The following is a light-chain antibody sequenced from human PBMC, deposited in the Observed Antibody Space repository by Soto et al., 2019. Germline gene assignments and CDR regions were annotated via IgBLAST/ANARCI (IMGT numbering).Light chain of an antibody. CDR1: SSDVGAYNY. Sequence: QSVLTQPRSVSGSPGQSVTISCTGTSSDVGAYNYVSWYQQHPGKAPKLMIYDVSKRPSGVPDRFSGSKSGNTASLTISGLQADDEADYYCCSYAGSYTYVVFGGGTKLTVL. CDR2: DVS. CDR3: CSYAGSYTYVV. V-gene: IGLV2-11*01. J-gene: IGLJ2*01.